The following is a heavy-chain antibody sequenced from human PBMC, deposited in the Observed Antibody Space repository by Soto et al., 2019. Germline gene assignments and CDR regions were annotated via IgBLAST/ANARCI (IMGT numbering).Heavy chain of an antibody. CDR2: IVVGSGNT. J-gene: IGHJ4*02. Sequence: QMQLVQSGPEVKKPGTSVKVSCKASGFTFTSSAMQWVRQARGQRLEWIGWIVVGSGNTNYAQKFQERVPSARDMSTSTADLELSSLSSEDTAVYYCAAVIAAAGDDYWGQGTLVTVSS. D-gene: IGHD6-13*01. V-gene: IGHV1-58*02. CDR3: AAVIAAAGDDY. CDR1: GFTFTSSA.